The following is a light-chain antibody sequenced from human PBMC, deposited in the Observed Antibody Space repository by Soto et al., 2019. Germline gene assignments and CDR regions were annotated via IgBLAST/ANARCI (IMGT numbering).Light chain of an antibody. Sequence: QSVLTQPPSVSAAPGQKVAISCSGSTSNIGNNYVSWYQQLPEKAPKLLIYDTDKRPSGIPDRFSGSKSGTSATLGITGLQTGDEAEYYCAAWDSGLSAVVFGGGTMLTVL. V-gene: IGLV1-51*01. J-gene: IGLJ3*02. CDR2: DTD. CDR1: TSNIGNNY. CDR3: AAWDSGLSAVV.